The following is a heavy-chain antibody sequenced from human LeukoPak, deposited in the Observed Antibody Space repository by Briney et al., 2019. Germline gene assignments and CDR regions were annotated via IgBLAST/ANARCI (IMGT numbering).Heavy chain of an antibody. CDR3: AKTAIAAAHDY. CDR1: GFSFSSFT. D-gene: IGHD6-13*01. Sequence: GGSLRLSCADSGFSFSSFTMYWVRQAPGKGLEWVSAISGSGGSTYYADSVKGRFTISRDNSKNTLYLQLNSLRAEDTAVYYCAKTAIAAAHDYWGQGTLVTVSS. CDR2: ISGSGGST. J-gene: IGHJ4*02. V-gene: IGHV3-23*01.